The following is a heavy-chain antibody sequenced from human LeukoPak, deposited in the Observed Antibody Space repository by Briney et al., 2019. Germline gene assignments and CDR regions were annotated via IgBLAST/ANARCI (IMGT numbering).Heavy chain of an antibody. CDR2: ISGSGGST. V-gene: IGHV3-23*01. CDR1: GFTFSSYA. Sequence: GGSLRLSCAASGFTFSSYAMSWVRQAPGKGLEWVSAISGSGGSTYYADSVKGRFTISRDNSKNTLYLQMNSLRAEDTAVYYCAKDHDDVLLWFGEFDPWGQGTLVTVSS. J-gene: IGHJ5*02. CDR3: AKDHDDVLLWFGEFDP. D-gene: IGHD3-10*01.